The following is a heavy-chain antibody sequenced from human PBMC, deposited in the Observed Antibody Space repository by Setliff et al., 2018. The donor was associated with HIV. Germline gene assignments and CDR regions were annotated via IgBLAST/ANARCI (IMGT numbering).Heavy chain of an antibody. CDR3: ARVRYCSGGSCYGGEYWFDP. Sequence: GASVKVSCKASGYTFTSYYIHWVRQAPGQGLEWMGVIHPSGGSTSYAQSLQDRVTMTRDTSTSTVYMELSSLRSEDTAVYYCARVRYCSGGSCYGGEYWFDPWGQGTLVTVSS. V-gene: IGHV1-46*01. D-gene: IGHD2-15*01. CDR1: GYTFTSYY. CDR2: IHPSGGST. J-gene: IGHJ5*02.